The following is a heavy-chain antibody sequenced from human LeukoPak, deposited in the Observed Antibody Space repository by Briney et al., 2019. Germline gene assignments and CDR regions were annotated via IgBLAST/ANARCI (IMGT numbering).Heavy chain of an antibody. CDR2: IYHSGST. V-gene: IGHV4-38-2*01. CDR1: GYSISSGYY. Sequence: SETLSLTCAVSGYSISSGYYWGWIRQPPGKGLEWIGSIYHSGSTYYNPSLMSRVTISVDTSKNQFSLRLSSVTAADTAVYYCVRSKSSSWYFDYWGQGTLVPVSS. CDR3: VRSKSSSWYFDY. J-gene: IGHJ4*02. D-gene: IGHD6-13*01.